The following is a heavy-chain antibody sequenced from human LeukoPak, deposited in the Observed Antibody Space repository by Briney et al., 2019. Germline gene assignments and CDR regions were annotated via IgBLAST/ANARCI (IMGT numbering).Heavy chain of an antibody. D-gene: IGHD3-22*01. J-gene: IGHJ3*02. CDR1: GYILTNNW. Sequence: GESLKISCKVSGYILTNNWIGWVRQVPGKGLEWMGLIYPGHSDTRYSPSFQGQVTISADKSISTAYLQWSSLKASDTAMYYCARLLWYYDDSSGHPDAFDIWGQGTMVTVSS. CDR2: IYPGHSDT. CDR3: ARLLWYYDDSSGHPDAFDI. V-gene: IGHV5-51*01.